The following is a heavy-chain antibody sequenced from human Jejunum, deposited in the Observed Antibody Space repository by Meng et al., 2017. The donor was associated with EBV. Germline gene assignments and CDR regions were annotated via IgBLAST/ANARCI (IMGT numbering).Heavy chain of an antibody. V-gene: IGHV4-4*02. Sequence: QVQLQESGPGLEKPSGTLSLTCAVSGDSTSSSHWWSWVRQPPGKGLEWIGEMHPGGSTNYNPSLKSRVTISVDNSKNQFSLKLTSVTAADTAVYYCAKSNDYSLNSWGQGTLVTVSS. CDR2: MHPGGST. D-gene: IGHD4-11*01. CDR1: GDSTSSSHW. J-gene: IGHJ4*02. CDR3: AKSNDYSLNS.